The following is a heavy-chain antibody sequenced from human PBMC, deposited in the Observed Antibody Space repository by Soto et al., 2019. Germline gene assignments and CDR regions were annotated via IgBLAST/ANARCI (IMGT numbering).Heavy chain of an antibody. Sequence: SETLSLTCAVYGGSFSGYYWSWIRQPPGKGLEWIGEINHSGSTNYNPSLKSRVTISVDTSKNQFSLKLSSVTAADTAVYYCARGAYYGSGSLSTRTYYYYGMDVWGQGTTVTVSS. CDR2: INHSGST. D-gene: IGHD3-10*01. V-gene: IGHV4-34*01. CDR1: GGSFSGYY. CDR3: ARGAYYGSGSLSTRTYYYYGMDV. J-gene: IGHJ6*02.